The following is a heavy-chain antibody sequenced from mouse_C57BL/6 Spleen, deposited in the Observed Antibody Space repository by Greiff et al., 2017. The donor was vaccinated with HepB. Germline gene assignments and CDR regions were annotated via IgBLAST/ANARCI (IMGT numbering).Heavy chain of an antibody. CDR1: GYTFTDYY. V-gene: IGHV1-19*01. CDR2: INPYNGGT. J-gene: IGHJ3*01. Sequence: EVKLQESGPVLVKPGASVKMSCKASGYTFTDYYMNWVKQSHGKSLEWIGVINPYNGGTSYNQKFKGKATLTVDKSSSTAYMELNSLTSEDSAVYYCARSDYDEAYWGQGTLVTVSA. CDR3: ARSDYDEAY. D-gene: IGHD2-4*01.